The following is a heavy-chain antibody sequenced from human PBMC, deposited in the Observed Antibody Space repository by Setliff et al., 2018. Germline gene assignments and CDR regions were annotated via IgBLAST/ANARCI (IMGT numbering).Heavy chain of an antibody. CDR1: GDSISSGDYF. V-gene: IGHV4-30-4*08. Sequence: PSETLSLTCTVSGDSISSGDYFWSWIRQPPGKGLEWIAYIYHSGSAYYNPSLESRVTMSVDTSKNQFSLHLTSVTAADRAVYYCAREVGTSTSSDAFDVWGQGMMVTVSS. D-gene: IGHD1-26*01. J-gene: IGHJ3*01. CDR2: IYHSGSA. CDR3: AREVGTSTSSDAFDV.